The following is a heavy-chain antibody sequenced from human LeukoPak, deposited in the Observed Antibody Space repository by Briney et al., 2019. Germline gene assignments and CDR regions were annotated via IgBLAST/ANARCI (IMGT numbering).Heavy chain of an antibody. CDR3: ARGGGYESLDY. J-gene: IGHJ4*02. CDR1: GFTVSSNY. CDR2: IYSGGST. Sequence: GGSLRLSCAASGFTVSSNYMSWVRQAPGKGLEWVSVIYSGGSTYCADSVKGRFTISRDNSKNTLYLQMNSLRVEDTAVYYCARGGGYESLDYWGQGTLVTVSS. D-gene: IGHD5-12*01. V-gene: IGHV3-53*01.